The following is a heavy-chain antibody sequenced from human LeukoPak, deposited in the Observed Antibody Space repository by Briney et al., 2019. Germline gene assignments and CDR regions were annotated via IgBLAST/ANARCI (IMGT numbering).Heavy chain of an antibody. CDR1: GGSISSYY. V-gene: IGHV4-59*01. J-gene: IGHJ3*02. CDR3: ARVPRPHGTVYYDFWSGYYTGAPFDI. D-gene: IGHD3-3*01. CDR2: IYYSGST. Sequence: SETLSLTCTVSGGSISSYYWSWIRQPPGKGLEWIGYIYYSGSTNYNPSLKSRVTISVDTSKNQFSLKLSSVTAADTAVYYCARVPRPHGTVYYDFWSGYYTGAPFDIWGQGTMVTVSS.